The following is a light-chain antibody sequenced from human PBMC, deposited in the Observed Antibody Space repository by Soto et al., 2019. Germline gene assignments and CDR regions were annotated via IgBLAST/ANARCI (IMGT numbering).Light chain of an antibody. Sequence: QSALTQPPSVSGAPGQRVTISCTGSSSNIGAGYDVHWYQQLPGTAPKLLIYGNSNRPSGVPVRFSGSKSGTSASLAITGLQAEDEADYYCQSYDSSLRGAVFGGGTQLTVL. J-gene: IGLJ7*01. CDR3: QSYDSSLRGAV. CDR1: SSNIGAGYD. CDR2: GNS. V-gene: IGLV1-40*01.